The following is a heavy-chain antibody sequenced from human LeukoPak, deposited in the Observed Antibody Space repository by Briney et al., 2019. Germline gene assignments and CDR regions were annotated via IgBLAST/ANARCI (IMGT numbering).Heavy chain of an antibody. V-gene: IGHV4-31*03. CDR1: GGSIISGHYY. Sequence: PSETLSLTCTVSGGSIISGHYYWTWIRQHPGKGLEWIGYIYYSGSTSHNPSLKSRVIISVDTSKNQFSLKLSSVTAADTAVYYCARGGYSYDHYFDYWGQGTLVTVSS. J-gene: IGHJ4*02. CDR2: IYYSGST. CDR3: ARGGYSYDHYFDY. D-gene: IGHD5-18*01.